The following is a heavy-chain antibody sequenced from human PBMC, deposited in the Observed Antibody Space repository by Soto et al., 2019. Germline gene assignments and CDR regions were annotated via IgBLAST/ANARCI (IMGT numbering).Heavy chain of an antibody. CDR1: GGSISRRTFC. CDR2: IYYTGST. D-gene: IGHD3-22*01. J-gene: IGHJ4*02. Sequence: PSETLSLTCTVSGGSISRRTFCWGWIRQPPGKGLEWIGNIYYTGSTYYNPSLKSRVTISVDTSKNQFSLKLSSVTAADTAVYYCARENYYGSSGYYSPTYFDYWGQGTLVTVSS. V-gene: IGHV4-39*07. CDR3: ARENYYGSSGYYSPTYFDY.